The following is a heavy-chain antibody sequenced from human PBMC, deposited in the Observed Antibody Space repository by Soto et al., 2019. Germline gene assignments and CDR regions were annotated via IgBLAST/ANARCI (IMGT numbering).Heavy chain of an antibody. D-gene: IGHD2-15*01. CDR2: IQSGGTT. CDR1: GFTVSSKY. J-gene: IGHJ6*04. CDR3: AMDDIRCSGGSCYGVPLGV. Sequence: EVQLVESGGGLVQPGGSLRLSCAASGFTVSSKYMSWVRQAPGKGLEWVSLIQSGGTTYYADSVKGRFTIPRDSAKNMLHLQMDSLRAEGTAVYYCAMDDIRCSGGSCYGVPLGVRGKGTTVTVSS. V-gene: IGHV3-66*01.